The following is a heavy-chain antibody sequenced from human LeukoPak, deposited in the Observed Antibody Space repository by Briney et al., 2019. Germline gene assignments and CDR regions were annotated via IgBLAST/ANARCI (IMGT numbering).Heavy chain of an antibody. V-gene: IGHV1-69*06. CDR2: IIPIFGTA. J-gene: IGHJ4*02. Sequence: ASVKVSCKASGGTFSSYAISWVRQAPGQGLEWMGGIIPIFGTANYAQKFQGRVTITADKSTSTAYMELSSLRSEDTAVYYCASANCSGGSCPLDYRGQGTLVTVSS. CDR1: GGTFSSYA. CDR3: ASANCSGGSCPLDY. D-gene: IGHD2-15*01.